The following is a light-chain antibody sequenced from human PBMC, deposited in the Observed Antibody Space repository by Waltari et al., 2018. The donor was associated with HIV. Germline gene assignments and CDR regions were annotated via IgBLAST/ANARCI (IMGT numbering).Light chain of an antibody. Sequence: VITQSPATLSVSPGERATLPRRARQSNSTNLAWYQQKPGQAPRLLIYGASNRAAGLPARFSGSGSGTEFTLTISSLQSEDIAVYYCQQSDSSPLTFGPGTKVEI. CDR2: GAS. V-gene: IGKV3-15*01. J-gene: IGKJ3*01. CDR1: QSNSTN. CDR3: QQSDSSPLT.